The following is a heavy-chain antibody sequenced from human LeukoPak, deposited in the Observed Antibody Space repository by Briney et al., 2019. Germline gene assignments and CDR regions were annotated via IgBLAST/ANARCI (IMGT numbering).Heavy chain of an antibody. D-gene: IGHD3-9*01. CDR1: GGSISSYY. Sequence: SETLSLACTVSGGSISSYYWSWIRQPPGKGLEWIGYIYYSGSTNYNPSLKSRVTISVDTSKNQFSLKLSSVTAADTAVYYCARDRHDILTGYYLDYWGQGTLVTVSS. CDR2: IYYSGST. V-gene: IGHV4-59*01. J-gene: IGHJ4*02. CDR3: ARDRHDILTGYYLDY.